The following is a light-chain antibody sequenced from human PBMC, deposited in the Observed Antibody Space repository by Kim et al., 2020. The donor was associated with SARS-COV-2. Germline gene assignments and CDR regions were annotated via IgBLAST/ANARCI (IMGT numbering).Light chain of an antibody. V-gene: IGLV2-14*03. CDR3: SSYTSTNTF. CDR1: SSDVGANNY. CDR2: DVS. Sequence: QSVVTQPASVSGSPGQSIAISCTGTSSDVGANNYVSWYQQHPGKAPKLIIYDVSNRPSGVSDRFTGSKSGNTAYLIISGLQAEDEADYFCSSYTSTNTFFGGGTQLTVL. J-gene: IGLJ2*01.